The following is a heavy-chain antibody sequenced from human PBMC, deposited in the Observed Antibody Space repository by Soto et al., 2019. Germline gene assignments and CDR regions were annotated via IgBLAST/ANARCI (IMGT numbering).Heavy chain of an antibody. V-gene: IGHV1-18*01. CDR2: INTYNGNS. CDR1: GYTLTNYA. CDR3: ARDCTGGSCFCTY. D-gene: IGHD2-15*01. J-gene: IGHJ4*02. Sequence: QVQLVQSAAEVKKPGASVKVSCKASGYTLTNYAISWVRQAPGQGPEWMGWINTYNGNSNYAQKFQGRVTMTTNTSTNTAYMDLRSLTSDDTAVYYCARDCTGGSCFCTYWGQGTLVTVSS.